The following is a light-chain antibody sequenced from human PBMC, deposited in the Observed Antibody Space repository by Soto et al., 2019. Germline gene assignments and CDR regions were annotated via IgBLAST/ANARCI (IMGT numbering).Light chain of an antibody. CDR2: GAS. V-gene: IGKV3-20*01. J-gene: IGKJ2*01. CDR1: QSVSSSY. Sequence: EIVLTQSPGTLSLSPGERATLSCRASQSVSSSYLAWYQQKPGQAPRLLIYGASSRATGIPDRFSGSGSGTAFTLTIGRLEPEDFAVFSCQQNGSSPPYTFGQGTKLGSN. CDR3: QQNGSSPPYT.